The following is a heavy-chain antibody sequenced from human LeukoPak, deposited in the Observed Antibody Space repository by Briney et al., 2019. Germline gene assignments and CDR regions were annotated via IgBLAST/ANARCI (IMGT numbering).Heavy chain of an antibody. J-gene: IGHJ4*02. CDR1: GFSFSTYS. Sequence: GGSLRLSCAASGFSFSTYSMHWVRQAPGKGLEWVTYISSSSSTINYADSVKGRFTISRDNAKNSLYLQMNSLRAEDTAVYYCVRGNPYNWSYWGQGTLVTVSS. V-gene: IGHV3-48*04. D-gene: IGHD1-1*01. CDR2: ISSSSSTI. CDR3: VRGNPYNWSY.